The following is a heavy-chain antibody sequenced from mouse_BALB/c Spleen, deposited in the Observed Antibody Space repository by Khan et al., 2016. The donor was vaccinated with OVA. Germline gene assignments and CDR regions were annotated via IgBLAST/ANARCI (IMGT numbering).Heavy chain of an antibody. CDR1: GFSLTTYG. CDR2: IWRGGST. CDR3: ARNYDNDEGLAY. V-gene: IGHV2-2*02. Sequence: QVQLKESGPGLVQPSQSLSITCTVSGFSLTTYGVHWVRQSPGKGLEWLGVIWRGGSTDYNAAFISRLSISKDNSKSQVFFKMNSLQANDTAIYYCARNYDNDEGLAYWGQGTLVTVSA. D-gene: IGHD2-4*01. J-gene: IGHJ3*01.